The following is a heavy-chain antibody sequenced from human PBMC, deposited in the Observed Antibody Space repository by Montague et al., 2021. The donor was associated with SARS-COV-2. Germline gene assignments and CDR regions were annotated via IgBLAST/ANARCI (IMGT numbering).Heavy chain of an antibody. CDR2: TYYRSKWYN. V-gene: IGHV6-1*01. CDR1: GDSVSSNRAA. J-gene: IGHJ4*02. Sequence: CAISGDSVSSNRAAWNWLRQSPSRGLEWLGRTYYRSKWYNDYAVSVKSRITINPDTSKNQFSLQLNSVTPEDTAVYYCARGSSGYYTPRPFDYWGQGTLVTVSS. CDR3: ARGSSGYYTPRPFDY. D-gene: IGHD3-22*01.